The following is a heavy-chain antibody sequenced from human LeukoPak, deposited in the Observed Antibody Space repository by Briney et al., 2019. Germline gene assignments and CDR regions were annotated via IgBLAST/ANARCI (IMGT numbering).Heavy chain of an antibody. CDR2: LNPNSGGA. Sequence: ASVKVSCKASGYSFTANYFHWVRQAPGQGLEWMGWLNPNSGGAKYAQRFQGRVTMTRDTSISTVYMELSSLRSDDTAVYYCVRGFGSSWFDYWGQGKLVTVSS. D-gene: IGHD6-13*01. CDR3: VRGFGSSWFDY. J-gene: IGHJ4*02. CDR1: GYSFTANY. V-gene: IGHV1-2*02.